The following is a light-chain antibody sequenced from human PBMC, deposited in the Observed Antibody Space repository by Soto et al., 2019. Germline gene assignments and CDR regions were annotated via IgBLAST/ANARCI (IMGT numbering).Light chain of an antibody. CDR1: QSLSSSH. J-gene: IGKJ1*01. V-gene: IGKV3-20*01. CDR2: DAS. CDR3: KHLSA. Sequence: EIVLTQSPDTLSLSPGERASLSCRASQSLSSSHLIWYQQKPGQAPRLLIYDASSRATGIPDRFSGGGSGTDFTLTISRLEPEDFGVYYCKHLSAFGQGTKVEIK.